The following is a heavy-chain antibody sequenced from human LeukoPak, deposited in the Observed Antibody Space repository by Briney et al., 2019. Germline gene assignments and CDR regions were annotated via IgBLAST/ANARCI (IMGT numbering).Heavy chain of an antibody. Sequence: SETLSLTCTVSGANITSYFWSWVRQPPGKGLEWIAYISFSGRTKYNPSLDRRVTTSSDTSKNHFSLTLTSVTAADTAIYYCARLRFTWNDAGWFDSWGQGRLVTVSS. CDR1: GANITSYF. CDR3: ARLRFTWNDAGWFDS. J-gene: IGHJ5*01. D-gene: IGHD1-20*01. V-gene: IGHV4-59*01. CDR2: ISFSGRT.